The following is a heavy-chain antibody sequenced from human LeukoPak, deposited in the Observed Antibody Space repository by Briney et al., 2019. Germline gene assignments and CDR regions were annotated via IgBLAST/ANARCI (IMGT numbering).Heavy chain of an antibody. CDR3: ARVAALDYMDV. CDR1: GYTFTSYD. Sequence: ASVKVSCKASGYTFTSYDINWVRQATGQGLEWMGWMNPNSGNTGYAQKFQGRVTITRNTSISTAYMELSSLRSEDTAVYYCARVAALDYMDVWGKGTTVTVSS. D-gene: IGHD5-18*01. V-gene: IGHV1-8*01. CDR2: MNPNSGNT. J-gene: IGHJ6*03.